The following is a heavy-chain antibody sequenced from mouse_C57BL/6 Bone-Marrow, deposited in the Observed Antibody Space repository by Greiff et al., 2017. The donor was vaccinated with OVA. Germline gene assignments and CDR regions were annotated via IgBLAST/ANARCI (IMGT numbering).Heavy chain of an antibody. CDR3: ARDDYPYYAMDY. CDR2: IDPSDSYP. CDR1: GYTFTSYW. Sequence: QVQLQQPGAELVMPGASVKLSCKASGYTFTSYWMHWVKQRPGQGLEWIGEIDPSDSYPTYNQKFKGKSTLTVDKSSSTAYMQRSSLTSEDSAVYYCARDDYPYYAMDYWGQGTSVTVSS. D-gene: IGHD2-4*01. J-gene: IGHJ4*01. V-gene: IGHV1-69*01.